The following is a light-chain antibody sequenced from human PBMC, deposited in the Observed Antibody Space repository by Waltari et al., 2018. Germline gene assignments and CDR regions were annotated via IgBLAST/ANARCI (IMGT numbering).Light chain of an antibody. J-gene: IGLJ1*01. CDR3: QVWHSISDHPGV. Sequence: SYVLTQPPSVSVAPGQTTRITCGGDNIESKSVHWYQQKPGQAPVLLGYHNRDRPSRIPERFSGSNAGNTATLTITRVEAGDEAEYYCQVWHSISDHPGVFGTGTKVTVL. V-gene: IGLV3-21*02. CDR2: HNR. CDR1: NIESKS.